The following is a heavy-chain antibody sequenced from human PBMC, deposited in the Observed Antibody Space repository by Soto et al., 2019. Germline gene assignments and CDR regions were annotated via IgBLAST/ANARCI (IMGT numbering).Heavy chain of an antibody. CDR3: ARDRQQLNGCEP. J-gene: IGHJ5*02. V-gene: IGHV1-3*01. Sequence: ASVKVSCKASGYTFTSYAMHWVRQAPGQRREGMGWINAGNGNTKYSQKFQGRVTITRDTSASTAYMELRSLRSEDTAVYYCARDRQQLNGCEPWGQGTLVTVSS. CDR2: INAGNGNT. CDR1: GYTFTSYA. D-gene: IGHD6-13*01.